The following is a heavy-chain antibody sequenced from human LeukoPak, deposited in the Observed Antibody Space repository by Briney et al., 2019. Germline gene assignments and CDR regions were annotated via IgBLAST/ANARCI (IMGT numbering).Heavy chain of an antibody. J-gene: IGHJ4*02. V-gene: IGHV3-21*04. D-gene: IGHD2-2*01. Sequence: GGSLRLSCAASGFTFSSYSMNWVRQAPGKGLEWASSISSSSSYIYYADSVKGRFTISRDNSKNTLYLQMNSLRAEDTAVYYCAKHSQGYQLLSNYFDYWGQGTLVTVSS. CDR3: AKHSQGYQLLSNYFDY. CDR2: ISSSSSYI. CDR1: GFTFSSYS.